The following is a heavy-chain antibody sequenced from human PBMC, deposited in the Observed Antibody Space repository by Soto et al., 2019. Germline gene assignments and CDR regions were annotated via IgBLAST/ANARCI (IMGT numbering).Heavy chain of an antibody. J-gene: IGHJ4*02. D-gene: IGHD1-1*01. Sequence: QMQLVQSGPEVKKPGTSVKVSCKGSGYTFTNSAVPWVRQARGKRLEWMGWIVVGRGATKYAQKFQERVTFTRDVSTSTAYMELSSLKSEATSVYYCAADVGYLGGEGTLVTVSS. CDR2: IVVGRGAT. V-gene: IGHV1-58*01. CDR1: GYTFTNSA. CDR3: AADVGYL.